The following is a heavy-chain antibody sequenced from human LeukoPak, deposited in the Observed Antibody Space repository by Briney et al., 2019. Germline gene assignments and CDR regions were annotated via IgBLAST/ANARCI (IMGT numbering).Heavy chain of an antibody. CDR2: IYPGDSDT. V-gene: IGHV5-51*01. J-gene: IGHJ4*02. Sequence: GESLKISCKGSGSSFTSYWIGWVRQMPGKGLEGMGIIYPGDSDTRYSPSFQGQVTISADKSISTAYLQWSSLKASDTAMYYCARHRGASSGYQDYWGQGTLVTVSS. CDR1: GSSFTSYW. D-gene: IGHD3-22*01. CDR3: ARHRGASSGYQDY.